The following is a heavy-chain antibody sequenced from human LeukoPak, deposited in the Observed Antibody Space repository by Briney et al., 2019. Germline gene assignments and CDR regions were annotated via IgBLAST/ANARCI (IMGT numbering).Heavy chain of an antibody. D-gene: IGHD3-22*01. CDR3: TTTQDYYDSSGYYHYYMDV. J-gene: IGHJ6*03. CDR1: GFTFSNAW. V-gene: IGHV3-15*01. Sequence: PGGSLRLSCAASGFTFSNAWMSWVRQAPGKGLEWVGRIKSKTDGGTTDYAAPVKGRFTISRDDSKNTLYLQMNSLKTEDTAVYYCTTTQDYYDSSGYYHYYMDVWGKGTTVTISS. CDR2: IKSKTDGGTT.